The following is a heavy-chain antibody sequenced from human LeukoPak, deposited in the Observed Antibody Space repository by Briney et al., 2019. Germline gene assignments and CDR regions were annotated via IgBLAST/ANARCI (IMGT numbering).Heavy chain of an antibody. Sequence: ASVKVSCKASGGTFSSYAISWVRQAPGQGLEWMGGIIPIFGTANYAQKFQGRVTITADKSTSTAYMELSSLRSEDTAVYYCARDTGGATIPAFWGQGTLVTVSS. CDR1: GGTFSSYA. CDR2: IIPIFGTA. V-gene: IGHV1-69*06. D-gene: IGHD1-26*01. J-gene: IGHJ4*02. CDR3: ARDTGGATIPAF.